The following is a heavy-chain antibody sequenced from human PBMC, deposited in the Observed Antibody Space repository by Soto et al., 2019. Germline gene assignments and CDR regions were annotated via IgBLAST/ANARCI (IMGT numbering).Heavy chain of an antibody. J-gene: IGHJ4*02. CDR1: GFTFDDYA. D-gene: IGHD5-18*01. CDR3: AKDIRHSYGGFDY. V-gene: IGHV3-9*01. CDR2: ISWNSGSI. Sequence: GGSLRLSCAASGFTFDDYAMHWVRQAPGKGLEWVSGISWNSGSIGYADSVKGRFTISRDNASNYLYLQMTSLRAEDTALYYCAKDIRHSYGGFDYWGQGTLVTVSS.